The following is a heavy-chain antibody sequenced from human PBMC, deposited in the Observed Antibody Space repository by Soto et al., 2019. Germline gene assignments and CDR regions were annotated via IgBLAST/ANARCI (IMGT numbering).Heavy chain of an antibody. CDR2: MNPNSGNT. J-gene: IGHJ6*02. D-gene: IGHD5-18*01. Sequence: ASVKVSCKTSGYTFTSYDINWVRQATGQGLEWMGWMNPNSGNTGYAQKFQGRVTMTRNTSISTAYMELSSLRSEDTAVYYCARTTLSHTARRQGAGYYGMDVWGQGTTVTVSS. CDR3: ARTTLSHTARRQGAGYYGMDV. V-gene: IGHV1-8*01. CDR1: GYTFTSYD.